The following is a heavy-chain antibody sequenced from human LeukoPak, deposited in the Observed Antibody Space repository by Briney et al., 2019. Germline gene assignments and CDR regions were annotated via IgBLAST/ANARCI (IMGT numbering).Heavy chain of an antibody. CDR1: GGSISSSSYY. D-gene: IGHD6-19*01. CDR3: ARLPIAVAGTFDY. Sequence: KPSETLSLTCTVSGGSISSSSYYWGWIRQPPGKGLEWIGSIYYSGSTYYNPSLKSRVTISVDTSKNQFSLKLSSVTAADTAVYYCARLPIAVAGTFDYWGQGTLVTVSS. J-gene: IGHJ4*02. CDR2: IYYSGST. V-gene: IGHV4-39*01.